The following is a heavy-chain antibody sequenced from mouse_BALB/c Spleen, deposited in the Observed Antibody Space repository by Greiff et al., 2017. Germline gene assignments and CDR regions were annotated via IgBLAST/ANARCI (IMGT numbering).Heavy chain of an antibody. V-gene: IGHV2-6-7*01. CDR3: ARENDYRYFYRAMDY. CDR2: IWGDGST. J-gene: IGHJ4*01. CDR1: GFSLTGYG. D-gene: IGHD2-14*01. Sequence: QVQLQQSGPGLVAPSQSLSITCTVSGFSLTGYGVNWVRQPPGKGLEWLGMIWGDGSTDYNSALKSRLSISKDNSKSQVFLKMNSLQTDDTARYYCARENDYRYFYRAMDYWGQGTSVTVSS.